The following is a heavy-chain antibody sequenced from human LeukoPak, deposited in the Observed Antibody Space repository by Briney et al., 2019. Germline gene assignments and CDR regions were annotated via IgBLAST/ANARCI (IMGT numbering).Heavy chain of an antibody. D-gene: IGHD2-2*01. CDR2: INAGNGDT. CDR3: ARDIFGSSRPSEY. J-gene: IGHJ4*02. V-gene: IGHV1-3*01. CDR1: GYTFTNYG. Sequence: GASVKVSCKAPGYTFTNYGISWVRQAPGQRLEWMGWINAGNGDTKYSERLQGRVIITRDTSARTAYMELNSLKSEDTAIYYCARDIFGSSRPSEYWGQGTLVTVSS.